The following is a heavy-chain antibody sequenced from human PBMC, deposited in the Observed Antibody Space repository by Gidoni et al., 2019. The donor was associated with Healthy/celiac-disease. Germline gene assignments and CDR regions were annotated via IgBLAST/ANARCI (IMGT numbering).Heavy chain of an antibody. J-gene: IGHJ4*02. Sequence: EVQLVQSGAEVKKPGESLKISCKGSGYSFTSYWIGWVRQMPGKGLEWMWIIYPGYSDTRYSPSFQGQVTISSDKSISTAYLQWSSLKASDTAMYYCARHGGNCGGDCYHFDYWGQGTLVTFSS. CDR2: IYPGYSDT. CDR1: GYSFTSYW. V-gene: IGHV5-51*01. CDR3: ARHGGNCGGDCYHFDY. D-gene: IGHD2-21*02.